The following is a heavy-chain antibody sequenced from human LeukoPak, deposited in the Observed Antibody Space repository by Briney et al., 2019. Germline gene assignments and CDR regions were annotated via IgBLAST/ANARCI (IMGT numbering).Heavy chain of an antibody. V-gene: IGHV3-53*01. J-gene: IGHJ4*02. Sequence: GGSLRLSCAASEFTVSSNYMSWVRQAPGKGLEWVSVIYSGGSTYYADSVKGRFTISRDNSKNTLYLQMNSLRAEDTAVYYCARSAYYYDSSGFYYFDYWGQGTLVTVSS. CDR2: IYSGGST. CDR3: ARSAYYYDSSGFYYFDY. D-gene: IGHD3-22*01. CDR1: EFTVSSNY.